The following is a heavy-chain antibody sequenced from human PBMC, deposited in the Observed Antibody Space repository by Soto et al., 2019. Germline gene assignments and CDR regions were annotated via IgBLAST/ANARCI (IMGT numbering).Heavy chain of an antibody. CDR1: GYTFTSYD. CDR2: MNPDSGNT. CDR3: ACYLLGYCSSTSCDY. V-gene: IGHV1-8*01. Sequence: ASVKVSCKASGYTFTSYDINWVRQATGQGLEWMGWMNPDSGNTSYAQKFQGRVTMTRDTSISTVYMELSSLRSEDTAVYYCACYLLGYCSSTSCDYRGQGTLVTVSS. J-gene: IGHJ4*02. D-gene: IGHD2-2*01.